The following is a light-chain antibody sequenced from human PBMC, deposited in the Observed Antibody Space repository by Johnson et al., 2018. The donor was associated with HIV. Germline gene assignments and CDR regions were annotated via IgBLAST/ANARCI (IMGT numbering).Light chain of an antibody. Sequence: QSVLTQPPSVSAAPGQKVTISCSGSSYNIGNSYVSWYQQLPGTAPKLLIYENNKRPSGIPDRFSGSKSGTSATLGITGLQTGDEADYYCGTWDSSLSAFYVFGTGTKVTVL. CDR1: SYNIGNSY. CDR3: GTWDSSLSAFYV. CDR2: ENN. J-gene: IGLJ1*01. V-gene: IGLV1-51*02.